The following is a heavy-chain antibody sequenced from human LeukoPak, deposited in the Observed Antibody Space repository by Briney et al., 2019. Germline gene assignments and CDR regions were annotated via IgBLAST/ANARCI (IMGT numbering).Heavy chain of an antibody. Sequence: PGGSLRLSCAASGFTFGSYGMHRVRQAPGKGLQWVAVISYDGRNRYYADSVKGRFTISRDDSKNTVYLQMNSLRAEDTALYYCAKGGVATVDYFDYWGQGTLVTVSS. J-gene: IGHJ4*02. D-gene: IGHD5-12*01. CDR2: ISYDGRNR. CDR1: GFTFGSYG. CDR3: AKGGVATVDYFDY. V-gene: IGHV3-30*18.